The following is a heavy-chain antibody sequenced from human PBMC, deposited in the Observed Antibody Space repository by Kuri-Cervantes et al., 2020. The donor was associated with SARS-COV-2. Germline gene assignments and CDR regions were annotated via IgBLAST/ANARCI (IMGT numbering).Heavy chain of an antibody. D-gene: IGHD6-6*01. Sequence: SETLSLTCTVSGGSISSYYWSWIRQPPGKGLEWIGYIYYSGSTNYNPSLKSRVTISVDTSKNQFSLKLSSVTAADTAVYYCARGIEIAALGTYWFDPWGQGTLVTSSS. V-gene: IGHV4-59*01. CDR3: ARGIEIAALGTYWFDP. CDR2: IYYSGST. J-gene: IGHJ5*02. CDR1: GGSISSYY.